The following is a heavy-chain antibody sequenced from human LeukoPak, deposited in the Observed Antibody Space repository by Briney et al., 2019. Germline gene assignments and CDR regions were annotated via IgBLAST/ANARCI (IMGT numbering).Heavy chain of an antibody. CDR1: GFTFSSYA. CDR3: AREDSNYVYFDY. J-gene: IGHJ4*02. V-gene: IGHV3-23*01. CDR2: ISGSGGST. D-gene: IGHD4-11*01. Sequence: GGSLRLSCAASGFTFSSYAVSWVRQAPGKGLEWVSGISGSGGSTYHADSVKGRFTISRDNSKNTLYLQMNSLRAEDTAVYYCAREDSNYVYFDYWGQGTLVTVSS.